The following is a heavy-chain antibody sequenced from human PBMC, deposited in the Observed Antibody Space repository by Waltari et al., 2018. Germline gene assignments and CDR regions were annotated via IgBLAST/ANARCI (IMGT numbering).Heavy chain of an antibody. D-gene: IGHD1-26*01. CDR2: IYYSGST. CDR1: GGSISSHY. V-gene: IGHV4-59*11. Sequence: QVQLQESGPGLVKPSETLSLTCTVSGGSISSHYWSWIRQPPGKGLEWIGYIYYSGSTNYNPSLKSRVTISVDTSKNQFSLKLSSVTAADTAVYYCARGPLLSKVDYWGQGTLVTVSS. CDR3: ARGPLLSKVDY. J-gene: IGHJ4*02.